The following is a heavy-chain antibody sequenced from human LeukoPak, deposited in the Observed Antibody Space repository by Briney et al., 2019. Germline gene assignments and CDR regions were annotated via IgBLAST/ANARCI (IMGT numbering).Heavy chain of an antibody. Sequence: SETLSLTCAVSGGSFSSGCYSWSWIPQPPGKGLEWIGYIYHSGSTYYNPSLKSRVTISVDRSKNQFSLKLSSVAAADTAVYYCAEEGSSGYYYFFDYWGQGTLVTVSS. CDR3: AEEGSSGYYYFFDY. CDR2: IYHSGST. D-gene: IGHD3-22*01. CDR1: GGSFSSGCYS. J-gene: IGHJ4*02. V-gene: IGHV4-30-2*01.